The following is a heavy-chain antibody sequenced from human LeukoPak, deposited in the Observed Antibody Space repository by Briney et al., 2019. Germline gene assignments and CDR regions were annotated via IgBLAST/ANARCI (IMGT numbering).Heavy chain of an antibody. D-gene: IGHD2-15*01. Sequence: GGSLRLSCAASGFTFSSYWMTWVRQAPGKGLEWVANIKEDGSEKYYVDPVKGRFTISRDNAKYSLFLQMNSLRAEDTAVYYCVRFGGPWSVDYGMDVWGQGTTVTVSS. CDR2: IKEDGSEK. J-gene: IGHJ6*02. CDR3: VRFGGPWSVDYGMDV. CDR1: GFTFSSYW. V-gene: IGHV3-7*01.